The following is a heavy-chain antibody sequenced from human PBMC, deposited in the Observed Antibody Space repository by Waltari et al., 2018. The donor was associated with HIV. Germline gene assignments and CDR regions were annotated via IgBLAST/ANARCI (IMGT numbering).Heavy chain of an antibody. Sequence: EVRLLESGWDLVQSGGSLRRSCVASGFPFSSDAMRWVRQAPGKGLDWVSSISDSGGEKYYADSVKGRFTISRDNSKNTLYLQMNSLRAEDTAVYYCAKPWHLFDYWGQGILVTVSS. CDR3: AKPWHLFDY. CDR2: ISDSGGEK. V-gene: IGHV3-23*01. CDR1: GFPFSSDA. J-gene: IGHJ4*02. D-gene: IGHD3-3*02.